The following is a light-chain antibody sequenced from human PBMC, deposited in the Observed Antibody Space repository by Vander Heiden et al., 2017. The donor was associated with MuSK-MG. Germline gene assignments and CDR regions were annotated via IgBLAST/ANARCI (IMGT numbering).Light chain of an antibody. Sequence: QSALTQPASVSGSPGQSITFSCTGTSSDVGGYNYVSWYQQHPGKAPKLMIYDVRNRPSGVPNRFSGSKSGNTASLTISGLQAEDEADYYCSSYTSSSTLEGYVFGTGTKVTVL. J-gene: IGLJ1*01. CDR1: SSDVGGYNY. V-gene: IGLV2-14*03. CDR2: DVR. CDR3: SSYTSSSTLEGYV.